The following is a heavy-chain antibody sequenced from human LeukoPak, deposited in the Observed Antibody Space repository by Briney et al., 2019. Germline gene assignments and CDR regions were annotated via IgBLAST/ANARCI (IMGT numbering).Heavy chain of an antibody. V-gene: IGHV4-59*08. J-gene: IGHJ4*02. CDR3: ARLGGQYFREIDY. Sequence: PSETLSLTCTVSGGSISRYYWSWIRQPPGKGLEWIGYIYYRGSTIYNPSLKSRVTISVDTSKNQFSLKLSSVTAADTAVYYCARLGGQYFREIDYWGQGTLVTVSS. CDR1: GGSISRYY. D-gene: IGHD3-10*01. CDR2: IYYRGST.